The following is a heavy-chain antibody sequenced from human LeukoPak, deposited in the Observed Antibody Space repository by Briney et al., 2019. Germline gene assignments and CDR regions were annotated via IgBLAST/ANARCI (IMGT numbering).Heavy chain of an antibody. Sequence: GGSLRLSCAASGFTFSSYWMHWVRQAPGKGLVWVSRINSDGSRTSYADSVKGRFTISRDNAKNTLYLQMNSLRAEDTAVYYCARSKAYSSSWYVWMPTPHDYWGQGTLVTVSS. V-gene: IGHV3-74*01. CDR3: ARSKAYSSSWYVWMPTPHDY. D-gene: IGHD6-13*01. J-gene: IGHJ4*02. CDR2: INSDGSRT. CDR1: GFTFSSYW.